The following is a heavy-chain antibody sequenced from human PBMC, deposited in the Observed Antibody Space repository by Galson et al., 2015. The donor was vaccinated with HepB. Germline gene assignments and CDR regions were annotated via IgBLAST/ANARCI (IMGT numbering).Heavy chain of an antibody. CDR2: ISYDGTNK. CDR1: GFTLSNYG. Sequence: PLRLSCAACGFTLSNYGIHWVRQPPGKGMERAAVISYDGTNKYSAASVEGRFTISRDNSKNTLYLQMNSLRPEDTAIYYCAKGGYYDFWSAYDSWGQGTLVTVSS. V-gene: IGHV3-30*18. D-gene: IGHD3-3*01. CDR3: AKGGYYDFWSAYDS. J-gene: IGHJ4*02.